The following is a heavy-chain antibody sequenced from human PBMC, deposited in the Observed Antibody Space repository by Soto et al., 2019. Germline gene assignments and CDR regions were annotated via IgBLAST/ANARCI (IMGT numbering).Heavy chain of an antibody. J-gene: IGHJ3*02. D-gene: IGHD5-12*01. CDR2: INAYNGNT. Sequence: ASVKVSCKASGYTFTSYGISWVRQAPGQGLEWMGWINAYNGNTNYAQKLQGRVTMTTDTSTSTAYMELRSLRSDDTAVYYCAGGYSGYDIEYAFDIWGQGTMVTVSS. CDR3: AGGYSGYDIEYAFDI. CDR1: GYTFTSYG. V-gene: IGHV1-18*04.